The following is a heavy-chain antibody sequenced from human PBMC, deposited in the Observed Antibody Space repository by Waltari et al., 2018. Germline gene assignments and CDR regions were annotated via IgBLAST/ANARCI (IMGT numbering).Heavy chain of an antibody. D-gene: IGHD1-26*01. CDR1: GFPFSNYG. V-gene: IGHV3-23*04. CDR2: SRGSGGTT. J-gene: IGHJ4*02. CDR3: AKSTGSYYEVFDY. Sequence: EVRLVESGGGLVQPGGSLTLSCAASGFPFSNYGVGWVRQAPGKGLECVSASRGSGGTTCYADSVKGRFTMSKDNSKNTLFLQMNSLRFDDTAEYYCAKSTGSYYEVFDYWGRGTLVTVSS.